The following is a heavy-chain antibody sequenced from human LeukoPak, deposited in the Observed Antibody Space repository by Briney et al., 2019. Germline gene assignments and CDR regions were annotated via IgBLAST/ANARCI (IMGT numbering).Heavy chain of an antibody. CDR3: ARGKVVGATYFDY. V-gene: IGHV3-7*01. J-gene: IGHJ4*02. CDR2: IQQDGSER. CDR1: GFTFSNYW. Sequence: GGSLRLSCAASGFTFSNYWMSWVRQAPGKGLEWVANIQQDGSERYYVDSVKGRFTISRDNAKNSLYLQMNSLRAEDTAVYYCARGKVVGATYFDYWGQGTLVTVSS. D-gene: IGHD1-26*01.